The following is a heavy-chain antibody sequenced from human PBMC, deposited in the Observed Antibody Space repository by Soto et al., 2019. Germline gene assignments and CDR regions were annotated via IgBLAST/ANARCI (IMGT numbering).Heavy chain of an antibody. Sequence: QLQLQESGPGLVKPSQTLSLTCNVSGDSISSGNYYWNWIRQIPGKGLEWIGYIFYTGSTYYNPSLESRFSISIDTSKNQFSIILNSVTAADTAVYYCARSNCEPLNRYFDHWGQGTLVTVAS. CDR1: GDSISSGNYY. V-gene: IGHV4-31*03. J-gene: IGHJ4*02. D-gene: IGHD2-21*01. CDR2: IFYTGST. CDR3: ARSNCEPLNRYFDH.